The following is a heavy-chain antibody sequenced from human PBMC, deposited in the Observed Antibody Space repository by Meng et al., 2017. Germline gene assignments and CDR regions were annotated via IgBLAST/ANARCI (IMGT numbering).Heavy chain of an antibody. CDR2: IYYSGST. CDR3: AGYYGSGPNWFDP. J-gene: IGHJ5*02. D-gene: IGHD3-10*01. Sequence: QVQLQESGPGLVKPSQTLSLPCTVSGGSISSGGYYWSWIRQHPGKGLEWIGYIYYSGSTYYNPSLKSRVTISVDTSKNQFSLKLSSVTAADTAVYYCAGYYGSGPNWFDPWGQGTLVTVSS. V-gene: IGHV4-31*03. CDR1: GGSISSGGYY.